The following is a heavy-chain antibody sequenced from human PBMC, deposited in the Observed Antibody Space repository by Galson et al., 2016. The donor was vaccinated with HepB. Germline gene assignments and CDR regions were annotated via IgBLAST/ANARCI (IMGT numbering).Heavy chain of an antibody. CDR3: ARERGSSYVFDH. CDR1: GVAISSRDYY. CDR2: IFYNGNT. Sequence: TLSLTCAVSGVAISSRDYYWSWIRQRPGKGLEWIGYIFYNGNTYLNPSLKSRITMSVDMSKNQFSLNLKSVTAADTAVYFCARERGSSYVFDHWGQGRLVTVSS. V-gene: IGHV4-31*11. D-gene: IGHD3-10*01. J-gene: IGHJ4*02.